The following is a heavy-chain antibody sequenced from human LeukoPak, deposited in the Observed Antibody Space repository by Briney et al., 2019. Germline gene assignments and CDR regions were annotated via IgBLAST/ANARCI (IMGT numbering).Heavy chain of an antibody. J-gene: IGHJ3*01. Sequence: GGSLRLSCAASGFTFSSYSMNWVRQAPGKGLEWVATISGSVTDTYYADSLKGRFTISRDNAKNSLYLQMNILRAEDAAVYYCARMASYAGPDAFDLWGHGTLVTVSS. CDR3: ARMASYAGPDAFDL. V-gene: IGHV3-21*01. D-gene: IGHD2-2*01. CDR2: ISGSVTDT. CDR1: GFTFSSYS.